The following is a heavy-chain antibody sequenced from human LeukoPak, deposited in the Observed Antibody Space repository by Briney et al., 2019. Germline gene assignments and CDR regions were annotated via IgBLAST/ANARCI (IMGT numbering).Heavy chain of an antibody. CDR1: GGSISSGSYY. D-gene: IGHD2-21*02. V-gene: IGHV4-61*01. CDR2: IYYSGST. J-gene: IGHJ4*02. CDR3: ARLAYCGADCYLPDY. Sequence: PSQTLSLTCTVPGGSISSGSYYWSWFRQPPGKGLEWIGHIYYSGSTNYNPSLKSRVTISVDTSKNQISLKLSSVTAADTAVYYCARLAYCGADCYLPDYWGQGTLVTVSS.